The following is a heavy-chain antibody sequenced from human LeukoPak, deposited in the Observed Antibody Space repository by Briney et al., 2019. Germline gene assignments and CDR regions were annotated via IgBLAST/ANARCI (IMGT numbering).Heavy chain of an antibody. V-gene: IGHV4-34*01. Sequence: YPSETLSLTCAVYGGSFSGYYWSWIRQPPGKGLEWIGEINHSGSANYNPSLKSRVTISVDASKSQFSLRLSSVTAADTAVYYCARLTYSNNWYFRRGLDNWFDPWGQGTLVTVSS. CDR2: INHSGSA. D-gene: IGHD6-13*01. CDR3: ARLTYSNNWYFRRGLDNWFDP. J-gene: IGHJ5*02. CDR1: GGSFSGYY.